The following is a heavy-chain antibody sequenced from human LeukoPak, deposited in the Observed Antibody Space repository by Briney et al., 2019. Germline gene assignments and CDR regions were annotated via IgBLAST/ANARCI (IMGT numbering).Heavy chain of an antibody. J-gene: IGHJ5*02. D-gene: IGHD4-23*01. V-gene: IGHV4-39*01. CDR2: INHSGST. Sequence: SETLSLTCTVSGGSISSGNKYWSWIRQPPGKGLEWIGEINHSGSTNYNPSLKSRVTISVDTSKNQFSLKLSSVTAADTAVYYCARHHRLRWCPREDWFDPWGQGTLVTVSS. CDR1: GGSISSGNKY. CDR3: ARHHRLRWCPREDWFDP.